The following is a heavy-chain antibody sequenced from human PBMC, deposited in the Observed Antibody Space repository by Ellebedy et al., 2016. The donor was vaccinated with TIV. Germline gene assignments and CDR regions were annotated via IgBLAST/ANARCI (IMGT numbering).Heavy chain of an antibody. CDR1: GFTFDDYA. D-gene: IGHD2-2*01. Sequence: SLKISCAASGFTFDDYAMHWVRQAPGKGLEWVSGISWNSGSIGYADSVKGRFTISRDNAKNSLYLQMNSLRAEDTALYYCAKAYYCSSTSCYWGRHAFDIWGQGTMVTVSS. CDR2: ISWNSGSI. V-gene: IGHV3-9*01. CDR3: AKAYYCSSTSCYWGRHAFDI. J-gene: IGHJ3*02.